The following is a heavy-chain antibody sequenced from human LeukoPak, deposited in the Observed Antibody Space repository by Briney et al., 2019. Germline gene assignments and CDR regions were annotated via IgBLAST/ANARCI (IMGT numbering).Heavy chain of an antibody. J-gene: IGHJ4*02. V-gene: IGHV1-69*05. Sequence: AASVKVSCKASGTTFSRSAISWVRQAPGQGLERIGGVIPILGTTNYAQKFQDRVSITTDESTSTAYMEVSSLRSVDTAVYYCARDDGSATLGFDSWGQGTLVTVSS. CDR3: ARDDGSATLGFDS. CDR1: GTTFSRSA. CDR2: VIPILGTT. D-gene: IGHD1-26*01.